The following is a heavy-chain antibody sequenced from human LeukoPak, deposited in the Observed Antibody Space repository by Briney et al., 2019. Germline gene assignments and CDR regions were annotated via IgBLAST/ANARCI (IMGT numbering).Heavy chain of an antibody. D-gene: IGHD4-23*01. CDR3: ARGAHKRDDYGGFFDY. Sequence: GGSLRLSCAASGFTFSNNAMSWVRQAPGKGLEWVSSISGSGGRTYYADSVKGRFTISRDNSKNTLYVQMNSLRAEDTAVYYCARGAHKRDDYGGFFDYWGQGTLVTVSS. V-gene: IGHV3-23*01. CDR2: ISGSGGRT. CDR1: GFTFSNNA. J-gene: IGHJ4*02.